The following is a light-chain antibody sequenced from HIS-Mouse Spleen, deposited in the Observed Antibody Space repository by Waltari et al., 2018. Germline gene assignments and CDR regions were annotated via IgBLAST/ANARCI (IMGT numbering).Light chain of an antibody. CDR1: SSDVGSYNL. Sequence: QSALTPPASVSGSPGQSLTISCTGTSSDVGSYNLVSWYQQHPGKAPKLMIYEGSKRPSGVSNRFSGSKSGNTASLTISGLQAEDEADYYCCSYAGSSTWVFGGGTKLTVL. V-gene: IGLV2-23*01. J-gene: IGLJ3*02. CDR3: CSYAGSSTWV. CDR2: EGS.